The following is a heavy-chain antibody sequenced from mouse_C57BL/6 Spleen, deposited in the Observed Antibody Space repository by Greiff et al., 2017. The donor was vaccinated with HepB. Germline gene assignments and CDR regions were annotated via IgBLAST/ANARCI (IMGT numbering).Heavy chain of an antibody. J-gene: IGHJ2*01. D-gene: IGHD4-1*01. CDR1: GFTFSSYA. V-gene: IGHV5-4*01. CDR3: ARGGTGRYYFDY. Sequence: EVQRVESGGGLVKPGGSLKLSCAASGFTFSSYAMSWVRQTPEKRLEWVATISDGGSYTYYPDNVKGRFTISRDNAKNNLYLQMSHLKSEDTAMYYCARGGTGRYYFDYWGQGTTLTVSS. CDR2: ISDGGSYT.